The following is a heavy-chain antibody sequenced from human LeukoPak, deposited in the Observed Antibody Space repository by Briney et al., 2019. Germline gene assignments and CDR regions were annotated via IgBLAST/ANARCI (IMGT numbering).Heavy chain of an antibody. CDR1: GGSFSGYY. CDR2: INHSGST. Sequence: SETLSLTCAVYGGSFSGYYWSWIRQPPGKGLEWIGEINHSGSTNYNPSLKSRVTISVDTSKNQFSLKLSSVTAADTAVYYCARRKWHYYYMDVWGKGTTVTVSS. CDR3: ARRKWHYYYMDV. D-gene: IGHD5-12*01. J-gene: IGHJ6*03. V-gene: IGHV4-34*01.